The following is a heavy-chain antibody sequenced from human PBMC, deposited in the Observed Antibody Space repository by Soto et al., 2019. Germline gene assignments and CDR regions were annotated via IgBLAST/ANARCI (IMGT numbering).Heavy chain of an antibody. J-gene: IGHJ3*02. D-gene: IGHD4-4*01. CDR3: AKDLYSNYGDAFDI. Sequence: PGGSLRLSCAASGFGFDEDAMHWVRQAPGKGLEWVSGISWSGDMIRYADSVKGRFTISRDNGKNSLYLQMNSLRTEDTAFYYCAKDLYSNYGDAFDIWGQGTMVTVPS. CDR1: GFGFDEDA. V-gene: IGHV3-9*01. CDR2: ISWSGDMI.